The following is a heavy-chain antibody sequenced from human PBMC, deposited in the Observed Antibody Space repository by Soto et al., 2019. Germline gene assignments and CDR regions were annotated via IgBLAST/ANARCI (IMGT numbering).Heavy chain of an antibody. D-gene: IGHD3-3*01. J-gene: IGHJ4*02. Sequence: GGSLRLSCAASGFTFSSYEMNWVRQAPGKGLEWVSYISSSGSTIYYADSVKGRFTISRDNAKNSLYLQMNSLRAEDTAVYYCARYFWSGYYYFDYWGQGTLVTVSS. CDR2: ISSSGSTI. V-gene: IGHV3-48*03. CDR1: GFTFSSYE. CDR3: ARYFWSGYYYFDY.